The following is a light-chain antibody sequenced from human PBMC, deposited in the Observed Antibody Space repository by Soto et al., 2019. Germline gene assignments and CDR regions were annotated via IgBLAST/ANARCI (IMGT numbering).Light chain of an antibody. Sequence: QSVLTQPPSASGTPGQRVTISCSGSSSSIGINTVNWYQQLPGTAPKLLIYSNSQRPSGVPDRFSGSKSGTSASLAISGLQYEDEADYYCSAWDDSKNGPVFGGGTKVTVL. CDR1: SSSIGINT. V-gene: IGLV1-44*01. J-gene: IGLJ3*02. CDR2: SNS. CDR3: SAWDDSKNGPV.